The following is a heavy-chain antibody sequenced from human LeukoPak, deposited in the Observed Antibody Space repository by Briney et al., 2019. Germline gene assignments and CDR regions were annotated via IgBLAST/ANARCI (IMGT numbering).Heavy chain of an antibody. D-gene: IGHD3-10*01. CDR1: GFTFSSYG. CDR2: IRYDGSNK. Sequence: PGGSLRLSCAASGFTFSSYGMHWVRQAPGKGLEWVAFIRYDGSNKYYADSVKGRFAISRDNSKNTLYLQMNSLRAEDTAVYYCARGRLITMVRGVRRFYYYMDVWGKGTTVTISS. V-gene: IGHV3-30*02. J-gene: IGHJ6*03. CDR3: ARGRLITMVRGVRRFYYYMDV.